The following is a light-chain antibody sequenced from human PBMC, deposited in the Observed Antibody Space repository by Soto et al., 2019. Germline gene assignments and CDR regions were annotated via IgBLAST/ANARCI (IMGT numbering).Light chain of an antibody. CDR1: QSVRSSH. J-gene: IGKJ4*01. Sequence: IVLTQSPGTLSLSPGERATLSCSASQSVRSSHLAWYQQKSGQAPRLLIYGASSRATGIPDRFSGSGSGTDFTLTISRLEPEDFAVYHCQQYSTSPLTFGGGTKVDIK. V-gene: IGKV3-20*01. CDR2: GAS. CDR3: QQYSTSPLT.